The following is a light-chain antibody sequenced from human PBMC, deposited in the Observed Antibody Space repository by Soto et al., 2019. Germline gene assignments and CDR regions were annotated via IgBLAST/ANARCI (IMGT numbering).Light chain of an antibody. J-gene: IGKJ5*01. CDR2: AAS. CDR1: QSISSY. V-gene: IGKV1-39*02. CDR3: QQYHKWPIT. Sequence: IQMTHSPSYLSASVGDRVTITCRASQSISSYLNWYQQKPGKAPKLLIYAASSLQSGVPSRFSGSGSGTDFTLTISSLQPEDFAVYYCQQYHKWPITFGQGTRLEI.